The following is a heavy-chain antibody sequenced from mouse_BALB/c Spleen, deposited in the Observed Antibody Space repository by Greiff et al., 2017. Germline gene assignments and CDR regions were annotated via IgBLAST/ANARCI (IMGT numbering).Heavy chain of an antibody. CDR1: GYTFTDYE. J-gene: IGHJ3*01. CDR2: IDPETGGT. CDR3: LLRGFAY. Sequence: VKLMESGAELVRPGASVTLSCKASGYTFTDYEMHWVKQTPVHGLEWIGAIDPETGGTAYNQKFKGKATLTADKSSSTAYMELRSLTSEDSAVYYYLLRGFAYWGQGTLVTVSA. V-gene: IGHV1-15*01. D-gene: IGHD1-1*01.